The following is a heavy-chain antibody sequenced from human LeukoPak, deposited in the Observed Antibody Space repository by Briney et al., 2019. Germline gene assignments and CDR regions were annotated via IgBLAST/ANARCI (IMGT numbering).Heavy chain of an antibody. D-gene: IGHD5-24*01. CDR1: GFTFNIYA. CDR3: VQEARRDGYKLAPVAEH. V-gene: IGHV3-23*01. Sequence: GGSLRLSCAASGFTFNIYATNWVRQAPEKGLEWVSAISETSRKTYYADPVKGRFTISRDNSKNTLYLQMNDLRDEDTAVYYCVQEARRDGYKLAPVAEHWGQGTLVTVSS. CDR2: ISETSRKT. J-gene: IGHJ1*01.